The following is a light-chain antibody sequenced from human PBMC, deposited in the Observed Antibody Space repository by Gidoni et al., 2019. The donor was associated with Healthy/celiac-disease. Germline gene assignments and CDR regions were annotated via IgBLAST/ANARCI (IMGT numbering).Light chain of an antibody. CDR3: QQYNNWPPLLT. CDR2: GAS. CDR1: QSVSSN. J-gene: IGKJ4*01. Sequence: EIVMTQSTATLSVSPGERATLSCRASQSVSSNLAWYQQKPGQAPRLLIYGASTRATVIPARCSGSGSGTEFTLTISSLQSEDFAVYYCQQYNNWPPLLTFGGGTKVEIK. V-gene: IGKV3-15*01.